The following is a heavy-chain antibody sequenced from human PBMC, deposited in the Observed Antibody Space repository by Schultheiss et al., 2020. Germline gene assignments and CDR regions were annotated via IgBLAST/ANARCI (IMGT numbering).Heavy chain of an antibody. CDR3: ASARSGIAAAGTRGDY. Sequence: SETLSLTCTVSGGSVSSGSYYWSWIRQPPGKGLEWIGYIFYTGNTNYNPSLKTRVTMSVDRSKKQLSLRLRSVTAADTAVYYCASARSGIAAAGTRGDYWGQGTLVNGYS. J-gene: IGHJ4*02. CDR1: GGSVSSGSYY. CDR2: IFYTGNT. V-gene: IGHV4-61*01. D-gene: IGHD6-13*01.